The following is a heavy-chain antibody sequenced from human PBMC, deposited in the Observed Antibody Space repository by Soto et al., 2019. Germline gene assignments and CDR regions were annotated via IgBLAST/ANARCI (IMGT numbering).Heavy chain of an antibody. CDR1: GYTFTSYA. CDR3: ARNPRHYYDSSGYSWFDP. D-gene: IGHD3-22*01. CDR2: INAGNGNT. V-gene: IGHV1-3*01. Sequence: VASVKVSCKASGYTFTSYAMHWVRQAPGQRLELMGWINAGNGNTKYSQKFQGRVTITRDTSASTAYMELSSLRSEETAVYYCARNPRHYYDSSGYSWFDPWGQGTLVTVYS. J-gene: IGHJ5*02.